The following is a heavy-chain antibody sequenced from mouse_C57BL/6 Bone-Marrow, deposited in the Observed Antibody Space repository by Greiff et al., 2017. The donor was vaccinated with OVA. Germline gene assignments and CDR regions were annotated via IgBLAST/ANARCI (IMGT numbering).Heavy chain of an antibody. V-gene: IGHV1-26*01. CDR3: ARWHYASMDY. Sequence: EVHLVESGPELVKPGASVKISCKASGYTFTDYYMNWVKQSHGKSLEWIGDINPNNGGTSYNQKFKGKATLTVDKSSSTAYMELRSLTSEDSAVYYCARWHYASMDYWGQGTSVTVSS. CDR1: GYTFTDYY. D-gene: IGHD1-1*01. J-gene: IGHJ4*01. CDR2: INPNNGGT.